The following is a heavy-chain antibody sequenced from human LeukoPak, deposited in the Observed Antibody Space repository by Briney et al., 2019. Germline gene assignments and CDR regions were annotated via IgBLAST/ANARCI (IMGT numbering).Heavy chain of an antibody. CDR3: ARAIPYYYGSGSYTYYFDY. Sequence: SETLSLTCTVSGYSISSGYYWGWIRQPPGKGLEWIGSIYHSGSTYYNPSLKSRATISVDTSKNQFSLKLSSVTAADTAVYYCARAIPYYYGSGSYTYYFDYWGQGTLVTVSS. J-gene: IGHJ4*02. D-gene: IGHD3-10*01. V-gene: IGHV4-38-2*02. CDR1: GYSISSGYY. CDR2: IYHSGST.